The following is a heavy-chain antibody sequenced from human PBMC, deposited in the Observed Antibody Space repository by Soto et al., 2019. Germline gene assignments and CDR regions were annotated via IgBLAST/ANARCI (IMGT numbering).Heavy chain of an antibody. CDR3: ARGEYYYDSSGYYYFDY. CDR2: IWYDGSNK. J-gene: IGHJ4*02. D-gene: IGHD3-22*01. V-gene: IGHV3-33*01. Sequence: PGGSLRLSCAASGFTFSSYGMHWVRQAPGKGLEWVAVIWYDGSNKYYADSVKGRFTISRDNSKNTLYLQMNSLRAEDTAVYYCARGEYYYDSSGYYYFDYWGQGTLVTVSS. CDR1: GFTFSSYG.